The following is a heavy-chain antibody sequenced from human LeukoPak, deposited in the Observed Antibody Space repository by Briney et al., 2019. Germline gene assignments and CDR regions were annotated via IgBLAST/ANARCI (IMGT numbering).Heavy chain of an antibody. CDR3: AGLVGRYSSGLYYYYFDY. V-gene: IGHV4-4*02. CDR1: GDSINSLDL. Sequence: SETLSLTCTVSGDSINSLDLWSWVRQPPGKGLEWIGEVYLSGTTHSNPSVKSRVTISIDKPKNQFFLNLSSVTAADTAVYYCAGLVGRYSSGLYYYYFDYWGQGTLVTVSS. CDR2: VYLSGTT. D-gene: IGHD3-22*01. J-gene: IGHJ4*02.